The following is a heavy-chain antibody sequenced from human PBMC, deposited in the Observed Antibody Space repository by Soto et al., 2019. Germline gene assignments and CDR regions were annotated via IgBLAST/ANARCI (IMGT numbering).Heavy chain of an antibody. CDR3: ARQGYQVLLRSYYYMDV. CDR1: GGSISSSDHY. Sequence: SESLSLTCTVSGGSISSSDHYWAWIRQPPGKGLEWIGSIYYSGTTYYNPSLKSRVTISVDTSKNQFSLKLSSVTAADTAFYHCARQGYQVLLRSYYYMDVWGKGTTVTVSS. CDR2: IYYSGTT. V-gene: IGHV4-39*01. D-gene: IGHD3-22*01. J-gene: IGHJ6*03.